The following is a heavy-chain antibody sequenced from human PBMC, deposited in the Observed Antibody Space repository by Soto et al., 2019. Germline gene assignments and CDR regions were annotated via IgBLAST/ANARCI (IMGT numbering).Heavy chain of an antibody. D-gene: IGHD2-2*01. CDR1: GFTFTDYN. J-gene: IGHJ1*01. V-gene: IGHV3-48*04. CDR2: ILYDSGSK. Sequence: GGSLRLSCAASGFTFTDYNMNWVRQAPGRGLEWIAYILYDSGSKYYADSVKGRFTISRDSAQKSLYLQMNNLRAEDTAVYYCVRAECTSCYGFRHWGQGTLVTVSS. CDR3: VRAECTSCYGFRH.